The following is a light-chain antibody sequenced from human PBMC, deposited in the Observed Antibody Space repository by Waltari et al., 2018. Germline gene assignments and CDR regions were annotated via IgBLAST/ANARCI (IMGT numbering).Light chain of an antibody. CDR1: QSLVFRGENTY. CDR2: KIS. V-gene: IGKV2-30*01. CDR3: MQGTHWPYT. Sequence: DVVMTQSPLSLPVTLGQPASISGRSSQSLVFRGENTYLHWFQQRPGQSPSRLIYKISNRDSEGPDRIGGSGSGTDFTLKITRVEAADDGGVYYCMQGTHWPYTFGQGTKLDIK. J-gene: IGKJ2*01.